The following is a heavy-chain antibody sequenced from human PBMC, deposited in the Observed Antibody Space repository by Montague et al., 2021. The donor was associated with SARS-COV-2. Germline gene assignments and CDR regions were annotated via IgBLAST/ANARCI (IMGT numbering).Heavy chain of an antibody. J-gene: IGHJ2*01. D-gene: IGHD2-21*02. CDR3: ARAYCGGDCYFYWYFDL. CDR2: TYYRSKWYN. CDR1: GDSVSSNIAT. Sequence: CAISGDSVSSNIATWNWIRQSPSRGLEWLGRTYYRSKWYNEYAVSVKSRVIINPDTSNNRISLQLNSVTPKDTAVYYCARAYCGGDCYFYWYFDLWGRGTLVTVSS. V-gene: IGHV6-1*01.